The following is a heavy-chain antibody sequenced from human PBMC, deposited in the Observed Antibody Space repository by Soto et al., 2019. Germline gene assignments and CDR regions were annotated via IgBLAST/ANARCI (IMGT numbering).Heavy chain of an antibody. CDR2: INHSGST. V-gene: IGHV4-34*01. CDR1: GGSFSGYY. CDR3: ARMAGVVWDADY. D-gene: IGHD6-19*01. J-gene: IGHJ4*02. Sequence: SETLSLTCAVYGGSFSGYYWSWIRQPPGKGLEWIGEINHSGSTNYNPSLKSRVTISVDTSKNQFSLKLSSVTAADTAVYYCARMAGVVWDADYWGQGTLVTVSS.